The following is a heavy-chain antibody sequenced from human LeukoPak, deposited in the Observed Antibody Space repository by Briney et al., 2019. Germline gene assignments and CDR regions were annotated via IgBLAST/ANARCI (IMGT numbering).Heavy chain of an antibody. CDR2: ISSSSSYI. Sequence: GGSLRLSCAAPGFTFSSYSMNWVRQAPGKGLEWVSSISSSSSYIYYADSVKGRFTISRDNAKNSLYLQMNSLRAEDTAVYYCARDPAATYYYDSSGYYDYWGQGTLVTVSS. CDR1: GFTFSSYS. D-gene: IGHD3-22*01. J-gene: IGHJ4*02. CDR3: ARDPAATYYYDSSGYYDY. V-gene: IGHV3-21*01.